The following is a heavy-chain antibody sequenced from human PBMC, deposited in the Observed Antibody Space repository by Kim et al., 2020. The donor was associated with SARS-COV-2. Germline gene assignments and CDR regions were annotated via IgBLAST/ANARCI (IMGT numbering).Heavy chain of an antibody. J-gene: IGHJ6*03. CDR1: GASINNNY. CDR3: GRNGVYLDA. D-gene: IGHD2-8*01. CDR2: IHSTGTT. V-gene: IGHV4-59*08. Sequence: SETLSLTCTVSGASINNNYWTWIQQPPEKGLEWIGYIHSTGTTEYNPSLEGRVTLSIDTSRNQFSLTLRSVTAADTAMYFCGRNGVYLDAWGKGTTVTVSS.